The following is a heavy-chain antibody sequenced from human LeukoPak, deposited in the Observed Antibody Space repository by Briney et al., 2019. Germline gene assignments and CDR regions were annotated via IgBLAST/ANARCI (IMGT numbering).Heavy chain of an antibody. CDR1: GGSISSGSYY. CDR2: IYTSGST. J-gene: IGHJ4*01. Sequence: SQTLSLTCTVSGGSISSGSYYWSWIRQPAGKGLEWIGRIYTSGSTNYNPSLKSRVTISVDTSKNQFSLKLSSVTAADTAVYYCAREPSYYYDSSGYVEYWGQGTLVTVSS. D-gene: IGHD3-22*01. CDR3: AREPSYYYDSSGYVEY. V-gene: IGHV4-61*02.